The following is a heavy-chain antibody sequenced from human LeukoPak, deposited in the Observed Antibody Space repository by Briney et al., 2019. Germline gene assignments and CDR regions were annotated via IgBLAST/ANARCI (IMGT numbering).Heavy chain of an antibody. V-gene: IGHV4-59*08. CDR3: ARHWGYDAFDI. J-gene: IGHJ3*02. D-gene: IGHD3-16*01. Sequence: PSETLSLTCTVSAGSISSYYWSWIRQPPGKGLEWIGYVYDSGTTNYNPSLKSRVTTSIDTSKNQFSLKLSSVTAADTAVYYCARHWGYDAFDIWGQGTMVTVSS. CDR2: VYDSGTT. CDR1: AGSISSYY.